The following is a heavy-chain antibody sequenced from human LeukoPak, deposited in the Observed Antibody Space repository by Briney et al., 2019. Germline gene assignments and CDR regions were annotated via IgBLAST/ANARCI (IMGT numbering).Heavy chain of an antibody. D-gene: IGHD3-22*01. CDR3: TTSLEGWLSLFDY. V-gene: IGHV3-23*05. J-gene: IGHJ4*02. Sequence: YADSVKGRFTISRDNSKNTLYLQMNSLKTEDTAVYYCTTSLEGWLSLFDYWGQGTLVTVSS.